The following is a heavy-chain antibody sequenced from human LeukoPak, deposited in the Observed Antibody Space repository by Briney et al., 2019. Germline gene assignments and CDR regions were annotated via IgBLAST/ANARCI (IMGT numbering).Heavy chain of an antibody. Sequence: GASVKVSCKASGYTFTGHYIHWVRQAPGQGLEWMGFINPNSGGTNYAQKFQGRVTMTRDTSVSTAYMELSRLTSDDTAVYYCVSVDHTSGWDFDYWGQGTLVSV. CDR2: INPNSGGT. J-gene: IGHJ4*02. CDR1: GYTFTGHY. CDR3: VSVDHTSGWDFDY. V-gene: IGHV1-2*02. D-gene: IGHD6-25*01.